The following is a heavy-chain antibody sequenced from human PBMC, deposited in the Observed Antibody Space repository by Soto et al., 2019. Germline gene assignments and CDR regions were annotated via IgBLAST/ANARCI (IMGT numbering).Heavy chain of an antibody. D-gene: IGHD3-10*01. V-gene: IGHV3-9*01. CDR3: AKDNGLWFGELDYMDV. CDR2: ISWNSGSI. CDR1: GFTFDDYA. J-gene: IGHJ6*03. Sequence: GGSLRLSCAASGFTFDDYAMHWVRQAPGKGLEWVSGISWNSGSIGYADSVKGRFTISRDNAKNSLYLQMNSLRAEDTALYYCAKDNGLWFGELDYMDVWGKGTTVTVSS.